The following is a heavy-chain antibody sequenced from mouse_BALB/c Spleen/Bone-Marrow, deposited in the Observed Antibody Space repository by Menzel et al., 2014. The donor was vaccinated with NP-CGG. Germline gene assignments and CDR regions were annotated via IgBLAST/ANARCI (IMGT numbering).Heavy chain of an antibody. J-gene: IGHJ2*01. Sequence: VQLKESGAELARPGASVKLSCKASGYTFTSYWMQWVKQRPGQGLEWIGAIYPGDGDTRYTQKFKGKATLTVDKSSSTAYMHLNSLTSEDSAVYYCARNLGYGYFVYWGQGTTLTVSS. D-gene: IGHD3-1*01. V-gene: IGHV1-87*01. CDR1: GYTFTSYW. CDR3: ARNLGYGYFVY. CDR2: IYPGDGDT.